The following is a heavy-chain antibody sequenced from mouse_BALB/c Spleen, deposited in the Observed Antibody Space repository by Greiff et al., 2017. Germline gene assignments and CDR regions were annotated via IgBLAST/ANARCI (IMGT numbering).Heavy chain of an antibody. CDR3: ARGGGNYPFDY. CDR1: GFTFSSYA. J-gene: IGHJ2*01. V-gene: IGHV5-9-4*01. D-gene: IGHD2-1*01. CDR2: ISSGGSYT. Sequence: DVKLVESGGGLVKPGGSLKLSCAASGFTFSSYAMSWVRQSPEKRLEWVAEISSGGSYTYYPDTVTGRFTISRDNAKNTLYLEMSSLRSEDTAMYYCARGGGNYPFDYWGQGTTLTVSS.